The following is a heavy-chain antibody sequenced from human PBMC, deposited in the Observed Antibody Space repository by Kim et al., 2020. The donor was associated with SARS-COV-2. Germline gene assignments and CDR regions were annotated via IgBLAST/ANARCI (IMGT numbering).Heavy chain of an antibody. D-gene: IGHD1-1*01. CDR1: GYTFTGYY. CDR2: INPNSGGT. Sequence: ASVKVSCKASGYTFTGYYMHWVRQAPGQGLEWMGWINPNSGGTNYEQKFQGRVTMTRDTSISTAYMDLSRLTSDDTAVYYCVPTNKDDCYFDYWGQGTLVTVSS. J-gene: IGHJ4*02. V-gene: IGHV1-2*02. CDR3: VPTNKDDCYFDY.